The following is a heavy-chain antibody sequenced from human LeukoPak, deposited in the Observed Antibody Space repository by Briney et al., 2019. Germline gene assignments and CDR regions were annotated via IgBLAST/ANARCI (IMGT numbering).Heavy chain of an antibody. D-gene: IGHD6-19*01. J-gene: IGHJ4*02. CDR1: GFTFSSHG. V-gene: IGHV3-21*04. CDR3: ACIAVAGTGPYPFDY. CDR2: ITSGTRT. Sequence: GGSLRLSCVASGFTFSSHGMNWVRQAPGKGLEWVSGITSGTRTYYADSVKGRFTISRDNAKNSLYLQMNSLRAEDTAVYYCACIAVAGTGPYPFDYWGQGTLVTVSS.